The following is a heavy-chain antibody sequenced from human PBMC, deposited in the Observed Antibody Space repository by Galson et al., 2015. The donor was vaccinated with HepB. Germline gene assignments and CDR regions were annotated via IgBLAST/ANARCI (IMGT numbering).Heavy chain of an antibody. J-gene: IGHJ4*02. CDR2: ISSGGTST. V-gene: IGHV3-11*06. CDR1: GFIFSDYY. D-gene: IGHD5-24*01. Sequence: SLRLSCAASGFIFSDYYMHWIRQTPGKGLEWLSYISSGGTSTNYAGSVKGRFTISRDNDRKSVFLQMDSLRAEDTAVYYCAREGNGYTRAHDHWGQGTLVTVSS. CDR3: AREGNGYTRAHDH.